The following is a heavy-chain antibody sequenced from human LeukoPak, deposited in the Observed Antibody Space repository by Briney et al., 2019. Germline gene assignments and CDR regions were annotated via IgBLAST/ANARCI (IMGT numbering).Heavy chain of an antibody. V-gene: IGHV4-39*07. Sequence: SETLSLTCTVSGGSISSSSYYWGWIRQPPGKGLEWIASIYYSGTTFYNPSLKSRVTVSVDTSKNQFSLRLTSVTAADTAVYYCARSGYSSSWSSVGAFDIWGQGTMVTVSS. J-gene: IGHJ3*02. CDR2: IYYSGTT. D-gene: IGHD6-13*01. CDR3: ARSGYSSSWSSVGAFDI. CDR1: GGSISSSSYY.